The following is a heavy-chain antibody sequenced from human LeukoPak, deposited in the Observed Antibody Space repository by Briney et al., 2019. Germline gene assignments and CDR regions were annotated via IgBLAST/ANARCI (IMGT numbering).Heavy chain of an antibody. CDR1: GYTFTSYG. J-gene: IGHJ4*02. CDR2: IIPIFGTA. Sequence: SVKVSCKASGYTFTSYGISWVRQAPGQGLEWMGGIIPIFGTANYAQKFQGRVTITTDESTSTAYMELSSLRSEDTAVYYCASQVGAEYGRYWGQGTLVTVSS. D-gene: IGHD1-26*01. V-gene: IGHV1-69*05. CDR3: ASQVGAEYGRY.